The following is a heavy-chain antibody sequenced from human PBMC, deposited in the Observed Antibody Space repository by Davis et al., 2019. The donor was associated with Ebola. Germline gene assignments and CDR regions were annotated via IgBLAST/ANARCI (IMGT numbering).Heavy chain of an antibody. D-gene: IGHD6-6*01. CDR1: GYTFTSYY. J-gene: IGHJ5*02. Sequence: ASVKVSCKASGYTFTSYYMHWVRQAPGQGLEWMGIINPSGGSTSYAQKFQGRVTMARDTSTSTVYMELSSLRSEDTAVYYCASSEYSSSSVWAWFDPWGQGTLVTVSS. CDR2: INPSGGST. CDR3: ASSEYSSSSVWAWFDP. V-gene: IGHV1-46*01.